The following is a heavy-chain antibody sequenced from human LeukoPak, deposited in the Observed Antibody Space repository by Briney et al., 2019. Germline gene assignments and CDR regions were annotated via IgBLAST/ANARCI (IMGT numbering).Heavy chain of an antibody. J-gene: IGHJ3*02. V-gene: IGHV1-18*01. CDR1: GYTFTSYV. Sequence: ASVKVSCKASGYTFTSYVVSWVRQPPGQGVEWMGWISAYNGNTNYAQTLQGRVTMTTDTSTSTAYMELRSLRSDDTAVYYCARDVEATDAFDIWGQGTMVTVSS. D-gene: IGHD1-26*01. CDR2: ISAYNGNT. CDR3: ARDVEATDAFDI.